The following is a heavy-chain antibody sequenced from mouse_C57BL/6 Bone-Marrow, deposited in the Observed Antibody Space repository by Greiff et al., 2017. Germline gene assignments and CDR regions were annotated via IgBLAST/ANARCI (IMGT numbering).Heavy chain of an antibody. CDR1: GYTFTSYW. D-gene: IGHD4-1*02. CDR2: IYPGNSDT. V-gene: IGHV1-5*01. J-gene: IGHJ3*01. CDR3: TSLNWDWFAY. Sequence: DVHLVESGTVLARPGASVKMSCKTSGYTFTSYWMHWVKQRPGQGLEWIGAIYPGNSDTSYNQKFKGKAKLTAVTSASTAYMELSSLTNEDSAVYYCTSLNWDWFAYWGQGTLVTVSA.